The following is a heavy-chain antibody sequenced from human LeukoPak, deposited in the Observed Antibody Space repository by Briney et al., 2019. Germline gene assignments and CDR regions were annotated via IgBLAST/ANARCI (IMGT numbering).Heavy chain of an antibody. J-gene: IGHJ4*02. CDR2: INPNSGGT. V-gene: IGHV1-2*02. CDR3: ARATEAVAAAGPTAVLFDY. Sequence: ASVKVSCKASGYTFTGYYMHWVRQAPGQGLEWMGWINPNSGGTNYAQKFQGRVTMTRDTSISTAYMELSRLRSDDTAVYYCARATEAVAAAGPTAVLFDYWGQGTLVTVSS. D-gene: IGHD6-13*01. CDR1: GYTFTGYY.